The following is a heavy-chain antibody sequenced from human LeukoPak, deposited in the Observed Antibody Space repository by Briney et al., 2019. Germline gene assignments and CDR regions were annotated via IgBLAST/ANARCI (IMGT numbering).Heavy chain of an antibody. J-gene: IGHJ4*02. D-gene: IGHD2-2*01. V-gene: IGHV3-7*03. CDR2: INQDESEK. CDR1: GFTFSSYW. CDR3: ARKLAPVFDY. Sequence: PGGSLRLSCAASGFTFSSYWMSWVRQAPGKGLEWVANINQDESEKYYVDSVKGRFTISRDNAKKSLFLQMNSLRAEDTAVYYCARKLAPVFDYWGQGTLVTASS.